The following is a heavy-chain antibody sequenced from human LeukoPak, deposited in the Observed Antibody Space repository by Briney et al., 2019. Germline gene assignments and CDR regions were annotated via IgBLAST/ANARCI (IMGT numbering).Heavy chain of an antibody. J-gene: IGHJ4*02. V-gene: IGHV3-53*01. Sequence: SGGSLRLSCAASGFTVSTNYMSWVRQAPGKGLEWVSVIYSGGTTNYADSVKGRFTISKDNAKNTVYLQMNSLRAEDTAVYYCVSFYETYWGRGTLVTVSS. D-gene: IGHD2/OR15-2a*01. CDR3: VSFYETY. CDR1: GFTVSTNY. CDR2: IYSGGTT.